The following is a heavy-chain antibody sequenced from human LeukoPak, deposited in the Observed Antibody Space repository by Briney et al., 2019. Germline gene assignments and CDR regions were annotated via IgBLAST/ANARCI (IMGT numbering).Heavy chain of an antibody. CDR1: GFIFNNYG. CDR3: ATSAHIERGTAPPPDY. CDR2: IWYDGSNE. V-gene: IGHV3-33*01. D-gene: IGHD2-21*01. J-gene: IGHJ4*02. Sequence: GGSLRLSWVASGFIFNNYGMHWVRQAPGKGLEWVALIWYDGSNEKYADSVKGRFTLSRDNSKHILYLQMSGLRAEDTAVYYCATSAHIERGTAPPPDYWGQGTQVTVTS.